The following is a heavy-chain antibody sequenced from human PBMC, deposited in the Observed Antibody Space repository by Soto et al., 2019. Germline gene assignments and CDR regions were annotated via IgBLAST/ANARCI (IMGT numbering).Heavy chain of an antibody. J-gene: IGHJ4*02. V-gene: IGHV4-4*07. CDR3: ARGMTPPGAPAWYYFDS. CDR2: FSLSGTT. D-gene: IGHD2-8*02. Sequence: SETLSLTCSVSGASIADSSYWSWIRQPAGKGLEWIGRFSLSGTTNYSPSLRSRVTMSADVSKNQFSLRLTSVTAADTALYYCARGMTPPGAPAWYYFDSWGQGTLVTVSS. CDR1: GASIADSSY.